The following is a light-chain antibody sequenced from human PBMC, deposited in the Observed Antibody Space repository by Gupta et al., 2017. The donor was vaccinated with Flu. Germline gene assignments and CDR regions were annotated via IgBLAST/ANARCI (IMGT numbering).Light chain of an antibody. Sequence: QSVLTPPPSVSGTPGHGDDTSCTGGGSNVGARYDLHSSHHLPRTPPKLVIFGNDNRPPVVPDRFSGTKSGIAASLASTGLQADDEAHYYCQSDDSNLSGWIFGAGTKLTV. V-gene: IGLV1-40*01. CDR3: QSDDSNLSGWI. CDR2: GND. J-gene: IGLJ2*01. CDR1: GSNVGARYD.